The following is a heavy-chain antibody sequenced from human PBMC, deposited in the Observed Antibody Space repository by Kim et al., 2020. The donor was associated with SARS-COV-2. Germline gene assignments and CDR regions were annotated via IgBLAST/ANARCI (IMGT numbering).Heavy chain of an antibody. Sequence: PGSVKCRFTISRENAKNSLYLQMNSLRAVDTAVYYCARGYSSSWYWAFDIWGQGTMVPVSS. V-gene: IGHV3-13*01. CDR3: ARGYSSSWYWAFDI. D-gene: IGHD6-13*01. J-gene: IGHJ3*02.